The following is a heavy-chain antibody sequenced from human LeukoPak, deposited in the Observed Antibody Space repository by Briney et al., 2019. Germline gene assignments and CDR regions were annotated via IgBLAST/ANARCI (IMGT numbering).Heavy chain of an antibody. V-gene: IGHV1-69*04. J-gene: IGHJ6*02. CDR1: GGTFSSYA. Sequence: SVKVSCKASGGTFSSYAISWVRQAPGQGLEWMGRIIPILGIANYAQKFQGRVTITADKSTSTAYMELSSLRSEDTAVYYCARDVTTVTTYPNYFYYGMDVWGQGTTVTVPS. CDR2: IIPILGIA. CDR3: ARDVTTVTTYPNYFYYGMDV. D-gene: IGHD4-11*01.